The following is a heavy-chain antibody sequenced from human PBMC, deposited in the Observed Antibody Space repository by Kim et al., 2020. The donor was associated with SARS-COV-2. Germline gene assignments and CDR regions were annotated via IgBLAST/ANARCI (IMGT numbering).Heavy chain of an antibody. V-gene: IGHV4-59*09. D-gene: IGHD6-6*01. CDR3: ARGGYSSSSVTQY. J-gene: IGHJ1*01. Sequence: NYNPSLGSRVTMSADTSKNQVSLKLSSVTAADTAMYYCARGGYSSSSVTQYWGQGTLVTVSS.